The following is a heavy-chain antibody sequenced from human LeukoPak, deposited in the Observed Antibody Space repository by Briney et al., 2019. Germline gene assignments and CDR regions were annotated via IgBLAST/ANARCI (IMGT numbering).Heavy chain of an antibody. CDR2: IYTSGST. CDR1: GGSISSGSYC. V-gene: IGHV4-61*02. J-gene: IGHJ5*02. CDR3: ARGDYCSSTSCYSDWFDP. Sequence: SQTLSLTCTVSGGSISSGSYCWSWIRQPAGKGLEWIGRIYTSGSTNYNPSLKSRVTISVDTSKNQFSLKLSSVTAADTAVYYCARGDYCSSTSCYSDWFDPWGQGTLVTVSS. D-gene: IGHD2-2*01.